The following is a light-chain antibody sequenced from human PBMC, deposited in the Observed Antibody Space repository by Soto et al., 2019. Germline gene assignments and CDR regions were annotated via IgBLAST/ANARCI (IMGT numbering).Light chain of an antibody. CDR2: GAS. CDR3: QQYNNWPPTWT. V-gene: IGKV3-15*01. Sequence: RLMTQAPATLAVSPGEGVTLSSRASRTVHSNVAWYQHKPGQAPRLLIYGASTRATDIPARFSGSGSGTEFTLTISSLQSEDFAVYYCQQYNNWPPTWTFGQGTKVDIK. J-gene: IGKJ1*01. CDR1: RTVHSN.